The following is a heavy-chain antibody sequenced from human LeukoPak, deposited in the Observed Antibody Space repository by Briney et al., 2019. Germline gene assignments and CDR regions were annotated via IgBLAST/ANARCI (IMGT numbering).Heavy chain of an antibody. V-gene: IGHV3-30*03. D-gene: IGHD3-22*01. CDR2: ISYDGSNK. J-gene: IGHJ4*02. Sequence: SGGSLRLSCAASGFTFSSYGMHWVRHAPGKGLEWVAVISYDGSNKYYADSVKGRFTISRDNSKNTLYLQMNSLRAEDTAVYYCARDRGPTYDSSGSYLTGPQAFDYWGQGTLVTVSS. CDR3: ARDRGPTYDSSGSYLTGPQAFDY. CDR1: GFTFSSYG.